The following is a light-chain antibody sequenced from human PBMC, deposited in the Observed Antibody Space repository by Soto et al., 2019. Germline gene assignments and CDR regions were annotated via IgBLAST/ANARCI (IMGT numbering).Light chain of an antibody. J-gene: IGLJ2*01. CDR2: RNN. V-gene: IGLV1-47*01. CDR1: SSNIGSNY. CDR3: AAWDDRLSGLV. Sequence: QSVLTQPPSASGTPGQRVTISCSGSSSNIGSNYVYWYHQLPGTAPKLVIYRNNQRPSVVPDRISGSKSGTSASLAISGLRSEDEAYYYCAAWDDRLSGLVFGRGTKRTVL.